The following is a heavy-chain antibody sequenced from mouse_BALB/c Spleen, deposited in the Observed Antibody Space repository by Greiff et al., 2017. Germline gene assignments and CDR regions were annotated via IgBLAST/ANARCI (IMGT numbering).Heavy chain of an antibody. CDR1: GFSLTSFG. Sequence: VMLVESGPGLVAPSQSLSITCTVSGFSLTSFGYHWVRQPPGKGLEWLGVIWAGGSTNYNSALMSRLSISKDNSKSQVFLKMNSLQTDDTAMYYCASYDYEGFAYWGQGTLVTVSA. CDR2: IWAGGST. CDR3: ASYDYEGFAY. J-gene: IGHJ3*01. V-gene: IGHV2-9*02. D-gene: IGHD2-4*01.